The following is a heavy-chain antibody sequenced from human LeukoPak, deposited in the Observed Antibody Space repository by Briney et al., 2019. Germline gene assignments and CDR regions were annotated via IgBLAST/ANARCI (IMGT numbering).Heavy chain of an antibody. V-gene: IGHV3-30*03. J-gene: IGHJ4*02. D-gene: IGHD6-19*01. CDR2: ISYDGSIK. CDR1: GFTFSGYG. CDR3: ASWPGGWYGEDS. Sequence: GGSLRLSCAASGFTFSGYGMHWVRQAPSKGLEWVAVISYDGSIKYYADSVKGRFTISRDNSKNTLYLQMNSLRAEDTAVYYCASWPGGWYGEDSWGQGTLVTVSS.